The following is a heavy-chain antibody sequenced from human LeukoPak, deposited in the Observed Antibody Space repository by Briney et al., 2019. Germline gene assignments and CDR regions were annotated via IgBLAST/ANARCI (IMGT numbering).Heavy chain of an antibody. J-gene: IGHJ3*02. Sequence: SETLSLTCTVSGGSISTSNYYWGWIRQPPGKGLEWIGNIFYSGSTYYSPSLRSRVTISLDTSRNQFSLKLNSVTAADTAVYYCAKSNGYGLVDIWGRGTMVTVSS. CDR2: IFYSGST. V-gene: IGHV4-39*07. D-gene: IGHD5-18*01. CDR1: GGSISTSNYY. CDR3: AKSNGYGLVDI.